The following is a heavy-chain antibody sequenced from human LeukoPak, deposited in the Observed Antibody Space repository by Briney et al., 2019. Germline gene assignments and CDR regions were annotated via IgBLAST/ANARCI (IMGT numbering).Heavy chain of an antibody. J-gene: IGHJ4*02. Sequence: PSETLSLTCTVSGGSVSSGSYYWSWIRQPPGKGLEWIGYIYYSGSTNYNPSLKSRVTISVDKSRNQISLRLNSVTAADTAVYYCARDPVAAAGTAFDYWGQGALVTVSA. V-gene: IGHV4-61*01. CDR3: ARDPVAAAGTAFDY. CDR1: GGSVSSGSYY. D-gene: IGHD6-13*01. CDR2: IYYSGST.